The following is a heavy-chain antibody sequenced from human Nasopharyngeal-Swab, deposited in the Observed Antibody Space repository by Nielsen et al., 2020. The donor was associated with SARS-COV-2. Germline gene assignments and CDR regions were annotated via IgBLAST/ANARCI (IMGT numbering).Heavy chain of an antibody. CDR3: AKRYADTYGYPANFFDY. CDR2: IGGSTGNT. Sequence: GGSLRLSCAASGFTFSSYTMNWVLQAPGKGLEWVSTIGGSTGNTYYAASVKGRFTISRDNSKSTLYLQMNSLSAEDTAVYYCAKRYADTYGYPANFFDYWGPGTLVTVSS. CDR1: GFTFSSYT. V-gene: IGHV3-23*01. J-gene: IGHJ4*02. D-gene: IGHD5-18*01.